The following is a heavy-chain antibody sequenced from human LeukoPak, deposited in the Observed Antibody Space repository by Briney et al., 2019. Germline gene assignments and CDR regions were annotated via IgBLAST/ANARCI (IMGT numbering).Heavy chain of an antibody. CDR1: GGSISSSSYY. Sequence: SETLSLTCNVSGGSISSSSYYWGWIRQPPGKGLEWIGSIYYSGSTYYNPSLKSRVTISVDTSKNQFSLKLSSVTAADTAVYYCARAYKPTFDYWGQGTLVTVSS. V-gene: IGHV4-39*07. CDR3: ARAYKPTFDY. CDR2: IYYSGST. D-gene: IGHD1-1*01. J-gene: IGHJ4*02.